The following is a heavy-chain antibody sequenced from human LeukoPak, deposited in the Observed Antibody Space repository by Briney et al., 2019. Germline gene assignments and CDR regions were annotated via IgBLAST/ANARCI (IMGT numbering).Heavy chain of an antibody. V-gene: IGHV4-59*01. CDR3: AKGGIRSGAFDI. J-gene: IGHJ3*02. D-gene: IGHD6-13*01. CDR2: FYYSGST. CDR1: GGSISNYY. Sequence: SETLSLTCTVSGGSISNYYWSWIRQPPAKGLEWIGYFYYSGSTSYNPSLKSRVTISVATSKNQFSLKLSSVTAADTAVYYCAKGGIRSGAFDIWGQGTRVTVSS.